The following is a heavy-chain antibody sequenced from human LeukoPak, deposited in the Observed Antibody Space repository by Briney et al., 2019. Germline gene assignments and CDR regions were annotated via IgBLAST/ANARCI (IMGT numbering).Heavy chain of an antibody. D-gene: IGHD6-25*01. J-gene: IGHJ4*02. CDR3: AREGGFYRPLDY. CDR1: GGSVSSTNW. Sequence: PSETLSLTCGVSGGSVSSTNWWSWIRQPPGKGLEWIGEVHLDGRTNFNPSLKSRLTMSVDLSENRVSLKLTSVTAADTAVYYCAREGGFYRPLDYSGQGTVVTVSS. V-gene: IGHV4-4*02. CDR2: VHLDGRT.